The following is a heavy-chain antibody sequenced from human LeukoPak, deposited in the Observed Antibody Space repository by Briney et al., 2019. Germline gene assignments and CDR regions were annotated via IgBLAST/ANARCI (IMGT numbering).Heavy chain of an antibody. V-gene: IGHV4-30-4*01. CDR2: IYYSGNT. D-gene: IGHD3-22*01. CDR1: GGSISSGDYY. J-gene: IGHJ4*02. Sequence: PSETLSLTCTVSGGSISSGDYYWSWIRQPPGKGLEWIGYIYYSGNTYYNPSLKSRVTISVDTSKNQFSLKLSSVTAADTAVYYCARNGYYYDSTGRWKVFDYWGQGTLVTVSS. CDR3: ARNGYYYDSTGRWKVFDY.